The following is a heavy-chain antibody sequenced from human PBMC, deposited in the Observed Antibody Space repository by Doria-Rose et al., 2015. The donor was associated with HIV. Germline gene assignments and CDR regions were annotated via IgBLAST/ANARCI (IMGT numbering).Heavy chain of an antibody. Sequence: QVQLQESGPGLVKPSETLSLTCTVSGGSVASGTPYWDWIRQTTGKGLEWIGTIYYSGTTYYNPSLMVRVTISLHTSKNQYSLKLISVTAADTGVYYCAKQAVNWFDPWGQGTLVTVSS. CDR1: GGSVASGTPY. D-gene: IGHD6-25*01. CDR3: AKQAVNWFDP. CDR2: IYYSGTT. J-gene: IGHJ5*02. V-gene: IGHV4-39*01.